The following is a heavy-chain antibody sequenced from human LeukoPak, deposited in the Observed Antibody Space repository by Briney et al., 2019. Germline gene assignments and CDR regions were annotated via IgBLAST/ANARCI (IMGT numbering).Heavy chain of an antibody. V-gene: IGHV3-48*02. CDR3: ARDLSASYYEKD. D-gene: IGHD1-26*01. CDR1: GFTFSSYS. J-gene: IGHJ4*02. Sequence: GGSLRLSCAASGFTFSSYSMNWVRQAPGKGLEWVPYISSSSSTISYADSVKGRFTISRDNAKSSLYLQMNSLRDEDTAVYYCARDLSASYYEKDWGQGTLVTVSS. CDR2: ISSSSSTI.